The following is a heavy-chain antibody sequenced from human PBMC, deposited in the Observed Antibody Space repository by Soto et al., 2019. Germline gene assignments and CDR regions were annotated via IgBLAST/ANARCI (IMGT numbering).Heavy chain of an antibody. CDR1: GFTFSSYS. J-gene: IGHJ3*02. V-gene: IGHV3-21*01. D-gene: IGHD5-12*01. CDR2: ISSSSSYI. Sequence: KPSETLRLSCAASGFTFSSYSMNWVRQAPGKGLEWVSSISSSSSYIYYADSVKGRFTISRDNAKNSLYLQMNSLRAEDTAVYYCARAKDGYKTYDAFDIWGQGTMVTVSS. CDR3: ARAKDGYKTYDAFDI.